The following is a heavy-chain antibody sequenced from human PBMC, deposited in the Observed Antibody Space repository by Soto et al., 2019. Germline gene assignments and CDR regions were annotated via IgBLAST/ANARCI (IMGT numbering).Heavy chain of an antibody. D-gene: IGHD5-12*01. CDR2: MNPNSGNT. CDR3: ARGLVATGFYYYYYYYYGMDV. CDR1: GYRFTSYD. V-gene: IGHV1-8*01. Sequence: GASVKVSCTACGYRFTSYDINWVRQATGQGLEWMGWMNPNSGNTGYAQKFQGRVTMTRNTSISTAYMELSSLRSEDTAVYYCARGLVATGFYYYYYYYYGMDVWGQGTTVTVSS. J-gene: IGHJ6*02.